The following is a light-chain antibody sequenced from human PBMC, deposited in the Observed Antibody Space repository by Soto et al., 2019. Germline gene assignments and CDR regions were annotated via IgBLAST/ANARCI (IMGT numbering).Light chain of an antibody. J-gene: IGKJ5*01. V-gene: IGKV3-20*01. CDR2: GAS. CDR3: QQHGSSPIT. Sequence: EIVRTQSPGTLSLSPGERSTLSCRASQSVSSRLAWYQQKPGQAPRLLISGASGRATGIPDRFSGSGSGTDFTLTISRLEPEDFALYYCQQHGSSPITFGQGTRLEIK. CDR1: QSVSSR.